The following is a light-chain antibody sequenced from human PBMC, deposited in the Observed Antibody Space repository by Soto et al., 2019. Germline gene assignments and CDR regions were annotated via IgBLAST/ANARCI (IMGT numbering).Light chain of an antibody. V-gene: IGKV1-9*01. J-gene: IGKJ4*01. Sequence: IQLTQSPSSLSASVGDRVTITCRASQGISSYLGWYQQKPGKAPNLLIYDASTLHSGVPSRFSGGGSGTDFTLTISSLQPEDFATYYCQQVNVYPYTFGGGTKVEIK. CDR1: QGISSY. CDR3: QQVNVYPYT. CDR2: DAS.